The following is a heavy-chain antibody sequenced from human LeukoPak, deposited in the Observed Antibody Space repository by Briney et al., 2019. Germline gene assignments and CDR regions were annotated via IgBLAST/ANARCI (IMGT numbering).Heavy chain of an antibody. CDR3: ARETYYYDSSGPSREFDY. J-gene: IGHJ4*02. CDR2: IYTSGST. Sequence: SETLSLTCTVSGGSISSYYWSWIRQPPGKGLEWIGRIYTSGSTNYNPSLKSRVTMSVDTSKNQFSLKLSSVTAADTAVYYCARETYYYDSSGPSREFDYWGQGTLVTVSS. V-gene: IGHV4-4*07. D-gene: IGHD3-22*01. CDR1: GGSISSYY.